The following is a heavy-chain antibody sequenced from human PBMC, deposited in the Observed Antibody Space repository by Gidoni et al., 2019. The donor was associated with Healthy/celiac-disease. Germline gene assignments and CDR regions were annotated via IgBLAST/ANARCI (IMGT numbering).Heavy chain of an antibody. D-gene: IGHD3-22*01. CDR3: AKDADLYYYDSSGTLDY. V-gene: IGHV3-30*02. J-gene: IGHJ4*02. Sequence: QVQLVESGGGVDQPGGSLRLSWAASGFTFSSEGMHWVRQAPGKGLEWVAFIRYDGSNKYYADSVKGRFTISRDNSKNTLYLQMNSLRAEDTAVYYCAKDADLYYYDSSGTLDYWGQGTLVTVSS. CDR1: GFTFSSEG. CDR2: IRYDGSNK.